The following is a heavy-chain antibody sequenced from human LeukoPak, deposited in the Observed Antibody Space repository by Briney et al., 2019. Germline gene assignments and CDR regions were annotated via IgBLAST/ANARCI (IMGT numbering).Heavy chain of an antibody. D-gene: IGHD2-8*01. CDR2: ISSSSSTI. CDR3: ARDGRGIVYAIVYYYGMDV. V-gene: IGHV3-48*02. J-gene: IGHJ6*02. CDR1: GFTFSSYS. Sequence: GGSLRLSCAASGFTFSSYSMNWVRQAPGKGLEWVSYISSSSSTIYYADSVKGRFTISRDNAKNSLYLQMNSLRDEDTAVYYCARDGRGIVYAIVYYYGMDVWGQGTTVTVSS.